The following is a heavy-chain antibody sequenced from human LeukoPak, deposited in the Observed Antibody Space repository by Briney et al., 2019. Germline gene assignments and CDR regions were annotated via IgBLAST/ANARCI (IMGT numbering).Heavy chain of an antibody. CDR1: GFTFSNYW. CDR3: AKDRAATYYYMDV. CDR2: ISYDGSNK. Sequence: GGSLRLSCAVSGFTFSNYWMTWVRQAPGKGLEWVAVISYDGSNKYYADSVKGRFTISRDNSKNTLYLQMNSLRAEDTAVYYCAKDRAATYYYMDVWGKGTTVTVSS. J-gene: IGHJ6*03. D-gene: IGHD6-25*01. V-gene: IGHV3-30*18.